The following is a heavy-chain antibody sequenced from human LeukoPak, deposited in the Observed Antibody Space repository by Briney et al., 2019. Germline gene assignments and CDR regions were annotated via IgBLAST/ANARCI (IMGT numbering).Heavy chain of an antibody. D-gene: IGHD3-10*01. CDR1: GFTFSDYY. J-gene: IGHJ4*02. CDR3: ARAGGWFGEFNFDY. V-gene: IGHV3-11*01. CDR2: ISSSGSTK. Sequence: GGSLRLSCAASGFTFSDYYMSWIRQAPGKGLEWVSYISSSGSTKYYVDSVKGRFTISRDNAKNSLFLQMNSLRAEDTAVYYCARAGGWFGEFNFDYWGQGTLVTVSS.